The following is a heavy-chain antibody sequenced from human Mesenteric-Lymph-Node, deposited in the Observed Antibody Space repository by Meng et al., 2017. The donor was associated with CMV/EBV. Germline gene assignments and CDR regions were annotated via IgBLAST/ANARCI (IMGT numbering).Heavy chain of an antibody. D-gene: IGHD3-22*01. CDR2: INPDTGAT. CDR1: RYTFTGYY. V-gene: IGHV1-2*02. J-gene: IGHJ4*02. CDR3: VRDLSYTSGFGY. Sequence: KASRYTFTGYYMRWVRQAPGQGLEWMGWINPDTGATNYAQKFQGRITMTRDTSISTAYMELSRLTSDDTAVYYCVRDLSYTSGFGYWGQGPLVTVSS.